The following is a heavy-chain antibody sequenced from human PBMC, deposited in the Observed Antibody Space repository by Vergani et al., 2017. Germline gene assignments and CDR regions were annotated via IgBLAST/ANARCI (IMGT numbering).Heavy chain of an antibody. D-gene: IGHD6-6*01. CDR3: AKDLVSSTSSLYFDY. V-gene: IGHV3-23*01. Sequence: EVQLLESGGGLVQPGGSLRLSCAASGFTFSSYAMSWVRQVPGKGLEWVSGISGSGGNTYYANSVKGRFTISRDNSKNTLYLQMNSLRADDTAVYYCAKDLVSSTSSLYFDYWGQGTLVTVPS. CDR2: ISGSGGNT. CDR1: GFTFSSYA. J-gene: IGHJ4*02.